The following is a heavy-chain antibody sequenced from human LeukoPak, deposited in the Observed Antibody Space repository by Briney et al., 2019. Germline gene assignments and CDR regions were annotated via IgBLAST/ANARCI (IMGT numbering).Heavy chain of an antibody. CDR2: VKEDGSEK. CDR3: AKNSGWLQLGD. V-gene: IGHV3-7*02. J-gene: IGHJ4*02. D-gene: IGHD5-24*01. CDR1: GYAPRSHL. Sequence: GSLRLSCAIPGYAPRSHLMGWGPQGPGKGLEWVATVKEDGSEKDYVDSVKGRFTISADSARNSLYLQMNSLRPEDTALYYCAKNSGWLQLGDWGQGTLVTVSS.